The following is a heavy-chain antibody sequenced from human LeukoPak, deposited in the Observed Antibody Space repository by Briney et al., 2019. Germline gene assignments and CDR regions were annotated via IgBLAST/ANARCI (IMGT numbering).Heavy chain of an antibody. CDR2: ISAYNGNT. J-gene: IGHJ3*02. CDR1: GYTFTSYG. D-gene: IGHD1-26*01. V-gene: IGHV1-18*01. Sequence: ASVKVSCKASGYTFTSYGISWVRQAPGQGLEWMGWISAYNGNTNYAQKLQGRVTMTTDTSTCTAYMELRSLRSDDTAVYYCAISGSYYGGYAFDIWGQGTMVTVSS. CDR3: AISGSYYGGYAFDI.